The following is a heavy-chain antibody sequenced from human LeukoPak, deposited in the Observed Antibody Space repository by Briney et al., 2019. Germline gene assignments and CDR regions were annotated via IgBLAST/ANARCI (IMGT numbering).Heavy chain of an antibody. Sequence: GGSLRLSCAASGFTFSTYSMNWVRQAPGKGLEWVSGISGSGGNTYDADSVKGRFTISRDNSKNTLYLQMNSLRGEDTAVYYCAKVLTYYYDKSGFYDGYFDYWGQGTLVTVSS. CDR1: GFTFSTYS. D-gene: IGHD3-22*01. J-gene: IGHJ4*02. CDR3: AKVLTYYYDKSGFYDGYFDY. CDR2: ISGSGGNT. V-gene: IGHV3-23*01.